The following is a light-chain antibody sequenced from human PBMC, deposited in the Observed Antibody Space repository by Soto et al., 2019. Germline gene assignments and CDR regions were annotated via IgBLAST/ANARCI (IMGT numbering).Light chain of an antibody. V-gene: IGKV3D-15*01. Sequence: IVMTQSPATLSDSPLERATLSCSASQTISNNVAWYQQKPGQAPRLLIYDASTRATGVPARFSGSGSGTEFTLTISSLQSEDFAVYYCQQYNNWPPITFGQGTRLEIK. CDR3: QQYNNWPPIT. J-gene: IGKJ5*01. CDR2: DAS. CDR1: QTISNN.